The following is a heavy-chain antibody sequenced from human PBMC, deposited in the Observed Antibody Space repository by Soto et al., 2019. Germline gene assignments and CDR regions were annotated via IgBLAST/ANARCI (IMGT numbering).Heavy chain of an antibody. CDR2: IYWDDEK. V-gene: IGHV2-5*02. J-gene: IGHJ3*02. D-gene: IGHD1-26*01. Sequence: QITLKESGPTLVKRTQTLTLTCTFSGFSLSDNGVGVGWIRQPRGKALEWLALIYWDDEKIYSPSLKTRLTITKDTSKNQVLLTMTNMDPVDTATYYCAHRLTWDAFDIWGQGTMVTVSS. CDR1: GFSLSDNGVG. CDR3: AHRLTWDAFDI.